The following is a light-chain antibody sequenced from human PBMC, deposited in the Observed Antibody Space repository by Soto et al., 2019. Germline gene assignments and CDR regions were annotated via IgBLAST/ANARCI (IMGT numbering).Light chain of an antibody. Sequence: QSVLTQSPSASASLGASVKLNCTLSSGHSNYTIAWHQQQPEKGPRYLMKLNSDGSHSKGDGIPDRFSGSSSGAERYLTISRLQSEDEADYYCQTWGTGTHVLGTGTKLTVL. CDR1: SGHSNYT. CDR3: QTWGTGTHV. V-gene: IGLV4-69*01. CDR2: LNSDGSH. J-gene: IGLJ1*01.